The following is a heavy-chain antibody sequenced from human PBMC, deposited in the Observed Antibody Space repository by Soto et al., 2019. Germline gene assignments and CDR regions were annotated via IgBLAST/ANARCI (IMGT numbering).Heavy chain of an antibody. Sequence: QVQLVQSGAEVKKPGSSVKVSCKASGGTFSSYAISWVRQAPGQGLEWMGGIIPIFGTANYAQKFQGRVTITADESSSTAYMDLSRLRTEDTAVYYCASPPTTRNNYYNGMDDRGQGTTVTFSS. CDR2: IIPIFGTA. D-gene: IGHD4-17*01. CDR1: GGTFSSYA. V-gene: IGHV1-69*12. CDR3: ASPPTTRNNYYNGMDD. J-gene: IGHJ6*02.